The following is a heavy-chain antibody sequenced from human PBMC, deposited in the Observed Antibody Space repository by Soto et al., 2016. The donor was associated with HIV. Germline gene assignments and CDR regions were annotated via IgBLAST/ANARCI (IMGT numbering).Heavy chain of an antibody. J-gene: IGHJ6*01. D-gene: IGHD1-26*01. CDR3: ARDLSRWEPHYYFNFGMDV. CDR1: GFTFSNYG. CDR2: ISGSGNFM. Sequence: EVQLVESGGGLVKPGGSLRLSCVISGFTFSNYGMNWVRQTPGKGLEWVSSISGSGNFMFYADSVKGRFTISRDNAQNSLFLQMNSLTAEDMAVYYCARDLSRWEPHYYFNFGMDVVGPRATVTVSS. V-gene: IGHV3-21*01.